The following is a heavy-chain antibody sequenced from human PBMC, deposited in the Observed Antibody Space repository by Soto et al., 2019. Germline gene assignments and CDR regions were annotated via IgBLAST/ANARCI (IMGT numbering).Heavy chain of an antibody. CDR2: INSDGSST. CDR3: TMTWYYDFWSGYYGAYYYMDV. CDR1: GFTFSSYW. V-gene: IGHV3-74*01. J-gene: IGHJ6*03. Sequence: EVQLVESGGGLVQPGGSLRLSCAASGFTFSSYWMHWVRQAPGKGLVWVSCINSDGSSTSYADSVKGRFTISRDNAKNTLYLKMNSLRAEDTAVYYCTMTWYYDFWSGYYGAYYYMDVWGKGTTVTVSS. D-gene: IGHD3-3*01.